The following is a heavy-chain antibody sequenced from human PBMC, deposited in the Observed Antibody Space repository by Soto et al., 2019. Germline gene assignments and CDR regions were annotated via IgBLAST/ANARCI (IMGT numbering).Heavy chain of an antibody. Sequence: PSETLSLTCGVSGYSSSSGYYWGWIRQAPGKGLEWIGSIFHTGSAFYTPSLKSRATISVDTSNNQFSLNLSTVTAADTAVYYCARVLSVGYYFDYWGQGTLVTVS. J-gene: IGHJ4*02. CDR3: ARVLSVGYYFDY. CDR2: IFHTGSA. V-gene: IGHV4-38-2*01. D-gene: IGHD3-3*01. CDR1: GYSSSSGYY.